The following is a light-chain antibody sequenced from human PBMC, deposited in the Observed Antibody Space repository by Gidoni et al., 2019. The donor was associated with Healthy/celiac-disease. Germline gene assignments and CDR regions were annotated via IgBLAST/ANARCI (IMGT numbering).Light chain of an antibody. CDR2: ESP. CDR1: QSISSY. CDR3: QQSYSTPRT. V-gene: IGKV1-39*01. Sequence: MKLNQSPSSLSASVGDRVTITCRASQSISSYFKWYHQKPGKAPKFLIYESPSLQSGVPSRFSGSGSGTDFTLTISSLQSEDFAAYYCQQSYSTPRTFGPGTKVEIK. J-gene: IGKJ1*01.